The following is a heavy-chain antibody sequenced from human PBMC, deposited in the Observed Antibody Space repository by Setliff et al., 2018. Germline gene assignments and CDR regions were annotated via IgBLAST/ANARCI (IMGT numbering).Heavy chain of an antibody. J-gene: IGHJ4*02. V-gene: IGHV4-61*09. Sequence: KASETLSLTCSVSGASITSGGFYWTWIRQPAGKGLEWIGHISPSGSMNYNPSLRSRITISQDRSENQFSLTLSSVTAADTAVYYCARGRYYESNSYYFPFDFWGQGMLVTVSS. D-gene: IGHD3-22*01. CDR1: GASITSGGFY. CDR3: ARGRYYESNSYYFPFDF. CDR2: ISPSGSM.